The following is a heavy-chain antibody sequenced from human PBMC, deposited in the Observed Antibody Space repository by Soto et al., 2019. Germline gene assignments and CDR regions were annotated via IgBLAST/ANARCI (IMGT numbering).Heavy chain of an antibody. CDR3: ARTHSGSYYSVFNY. D-gene: IGHD1-26*01. Sequence: LETLSLTCVVSNFSISSGYYWGWIRQSPGKGLEWIASIYRSGTTSYNPSLKSRVTISVDPSKNQFSLMLTAVTAADTAVYYCARTHSGSYYSVFNYWGRGSQVTVSS. CDR2: IYRSGTT. CDR1: NFSISSGYY. J-gene: IGHJ4*02. V-gene: IGHV4-38-2*01.